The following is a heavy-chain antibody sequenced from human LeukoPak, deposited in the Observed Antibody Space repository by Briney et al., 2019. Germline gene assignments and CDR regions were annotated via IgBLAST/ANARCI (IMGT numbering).Heavy chain of an antibody. J-gene: IGHJ1*01. CDR1: GFTFSTYG. CDR2: IWNDGSKK. D-gene: IGHD3/OR15-3a*01. V-gene: IGHV3-33*06. Sequence: PGRSLRLSCAASGFTFSTYGMYWVRQAPGKGLEWVALIWNDGSKKYCADSVKGRFTVSRDNSKNTLYLQLNSLGAEDTAVYYCAKGEFWTGLVEFFQHWGQGTLVTVSS. CDR3: AKGEFWTGLVEFFQH.